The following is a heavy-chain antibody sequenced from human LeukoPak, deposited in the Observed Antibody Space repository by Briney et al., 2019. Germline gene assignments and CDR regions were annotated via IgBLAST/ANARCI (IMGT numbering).Heavy chain of an antibody. Sequence: SETLSLTCTVSGGSISSYYWSWIRQPPGKGLNWIGYISYSGSTNYNPSLKSRVTISVDTSKNQFSLKLSSVTAADTAVYYCARFTYYYGSGSYGAFDIWGQGTMVTVSS. CDR3: ARFTYYYGSGSYGAFDI. D-gene: IGHD3-10*01. CDR2: ISYSGST. V-gene: IGHV4-59*01. CDR1: GGSISSYY. J-gene: IGHJ3*02.